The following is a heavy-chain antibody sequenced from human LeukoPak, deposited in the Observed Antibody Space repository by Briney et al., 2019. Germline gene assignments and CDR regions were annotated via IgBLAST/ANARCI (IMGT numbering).Heavy chain of an antibody. D-gene: IGHD4-17*01. CDR1: GYSFTSYW. CDR2: IYPGDSDT. J-gene: IGHJ3*02. CDR3: ARQFSTVTIFTYAFDI. V-gene: IGHV5-51*01. Sequence: GESLKISCKGSGYSFTSYWIGWVRQMPGEGLEWMGIIYPGDSDTRYSPSFQGQVTISADKSISTAYLQWSSLKASDTAMYYCARQFSTVTIFTYAFDIWGQGTMVTVSS.